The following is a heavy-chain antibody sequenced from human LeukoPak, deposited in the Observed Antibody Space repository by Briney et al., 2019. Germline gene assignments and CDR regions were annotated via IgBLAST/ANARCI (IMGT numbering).Heavy chain of an antibody. CDR2: ISAYNGNT. V-gene: IGHV1-18*01. J-gene: IGHJ4*02. Sequence: ASVKVSCKASGYTFTSYGISWVRQAPGQGLEWMGWISAYNGNTNYAQKLQGRVTMTTDTSTSTAYMELRSLRSDDTAVYYCARDLGGSYYDSSGYFDYWGREPWSPSPQ. CDR3: ARDLGGSYYDSSGYFDY. D-gene: IGHD3-22*01. CDR1: GYTFTSYG.